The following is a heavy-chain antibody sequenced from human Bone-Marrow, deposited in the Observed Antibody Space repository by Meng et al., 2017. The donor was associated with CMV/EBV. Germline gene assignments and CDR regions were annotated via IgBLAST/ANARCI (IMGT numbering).Heavy chain of an antibody. V-gene: IGHV3-21*05. CDR1: GFTFSHYA. J-gene: IGHJ3*02. CDR2: INTASSFI. Sequence: GESLKISCVASGFTFSHYAMNWVRQAPGKGLEWISYINTASSFIDYADSVRGRFTIYRDNARNSLYLELNSLTAEDTAVYSCARVQGSFDIWGQGTMVTVSS. CDR3: ARVQGSFDI.